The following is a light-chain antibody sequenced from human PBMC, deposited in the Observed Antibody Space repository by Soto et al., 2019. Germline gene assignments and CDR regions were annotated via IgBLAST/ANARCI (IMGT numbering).Light chain of an antibody. J-gene: IGLJ3*02. CDR1: RSNIGSSI. Sequence: QSVLTQPPSLSGTPGQTVSISCLGSRSNIGSSIVHWYQQFPGTAPKHLLFMNNQRPSGVPDRFSGSKSGTSASLVISGLRSEDEADYYCVAWDDDLSARVFGGGTKVTVL. CDR2: MNN. V-gene: IGLV1-47*01. CDR3: VAWDDDLSARV.